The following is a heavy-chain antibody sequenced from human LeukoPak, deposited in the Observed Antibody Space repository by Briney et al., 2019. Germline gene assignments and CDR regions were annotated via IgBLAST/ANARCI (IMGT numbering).Heavy chain of an antibody. Sequence: GGSLRLSCAASGFTFSTYLMHWVRQAPGKGLVWVSRLNSDGSSTTYADSVRGRFTISRDNAKNSLYLQMNSLRAEDTAVYYCVREGIAAAGDFDYWGQGSLVTVSS. V-gene: IGHV3-74*01. CDR3: VREGIAAAGDFDY. CDR2: LNSDGSST. CDR1: GFTFSTYL. D-gene: IGHD6-13*01. J-gene: IGHJ4*02.